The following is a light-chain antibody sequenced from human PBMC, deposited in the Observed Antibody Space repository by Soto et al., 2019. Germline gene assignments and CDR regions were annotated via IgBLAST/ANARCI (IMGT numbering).Light chain of an antibody. CDR3: QQYVTSPRT. J-gene: IGKJ1*01. V-gene: IGKV3-20*01. CDR2: GAS. CDR1: QSVSSN. Sequence: EIVMTQSPATLSVSPGERATLSCRASQSVSSNLAWYQQKPGQAPRPLIYGASFRATDIPNRFSGRGSGTDFTLSISRLEPEDFAVYYCQQYVTSPRTFGQGTKVDIK.